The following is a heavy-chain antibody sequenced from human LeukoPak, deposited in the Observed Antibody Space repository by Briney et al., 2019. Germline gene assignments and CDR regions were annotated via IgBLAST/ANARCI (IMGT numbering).Heavy chain of an antibody. CDR3: ARFLAVAGSMDV. CDR2: INPNSGGT. CDR1: GYTFTGYY. Sequence: ASVKVSCKACGYTFTGYYMHWVRQAPGQGLEWMGWINPNSGGTNYAQKFQGRVTMTRDTSISTAYMELSRLRSDDTAVYYCARFLAVAGSMDVWGKGTTVTVSS. J-gene: IGHJ6*03. D-gene: IGHD6-19*01. V-gene: IGHV1-2*02.